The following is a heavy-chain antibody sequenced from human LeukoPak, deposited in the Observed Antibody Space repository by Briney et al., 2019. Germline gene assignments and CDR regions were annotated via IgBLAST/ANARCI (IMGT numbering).Heavy chain of an antibody. D-gene: IGHD1-26*01. CDR3: ARPYSGSYTDAFDI. Sequence: GASVTVSCKASGYTFTGYYMHWVRQAPGQGLEWMGWINPNSGGTNYAQKFQGRVTMTRDTSISTAYMELSRLRSDDTAVYYCARPYSGSYTDAFDIWGQGTMVTVSS. CDR2: INPNSGGT. J-gene: IGHJ3*02. CDR1: GYTFTGYY. V-gene: IGHV1-2*02.